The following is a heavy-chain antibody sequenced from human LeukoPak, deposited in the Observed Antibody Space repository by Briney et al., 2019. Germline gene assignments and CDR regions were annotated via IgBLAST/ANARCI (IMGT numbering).Heavy chain of an antibody. J-gene: IGHJ4*02. D-gene: IGHD6-6*01. CDR1: GGSISSGSYY. CDR2: IYTSGST. Sequence: PSQTLSLTCTVSGGSISSGSYYWSWIRQPAGKGLEWIGRIYTSGSTNYNPSLKSRVTISVDTSKNQFSLKLSSVTAADTAVYYCARADDSSDYWGQGTLVTVSS. CDR3: ARADDSSDY. V-gene: IGHV4-61*02.